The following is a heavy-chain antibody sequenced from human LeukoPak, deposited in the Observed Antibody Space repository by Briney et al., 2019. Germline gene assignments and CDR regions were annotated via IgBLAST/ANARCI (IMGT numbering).Heavy chain of an antibody. V-gene: IGHV3-21*04. J-gene: IGHJ4*02. CDR3: ATSSGWSYYFDY. Sequence: GGSLRLSCAASGFIFSSYSMNWVRQAPGKGLEWVSSISSSSTYIYYADSVKDRFTISRDYSRNILYLQMNSLRVEDTAVYFCATSSGWSYYFDYWGQGILVTVSS. CDR2: ISSSSTYI. CDR1: GFIFSSYS. D-gene: IGHD6-19*01.